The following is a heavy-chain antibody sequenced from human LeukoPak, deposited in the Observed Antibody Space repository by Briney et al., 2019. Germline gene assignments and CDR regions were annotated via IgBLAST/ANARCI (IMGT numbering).Heavy chain of an antibody. CDR3: ARVRGSYSFDY. CDR2: ISDGGYNT. D-gene: IGHD1-26*01. V-gene: IGHV3-23*01. Sequence: GGSLRLSCAASGFTFTGYAMTWVRQAPGKELEWISTISDGGYNTYYVDSVKGRFTISRDNSKYTLYLQMSGLRAEGTAVYYCARVRGSYSFDYWGQGTLVAVSS. CDR1: GFTFTGYA. J-gene: IGHJ4*02.